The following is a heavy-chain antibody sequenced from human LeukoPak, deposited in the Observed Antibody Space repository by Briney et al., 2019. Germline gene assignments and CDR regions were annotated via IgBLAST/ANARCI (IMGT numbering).Heavy chain of an antibody. CDR1: GFTFDDYA. V-gene: IGHV3-9*01. CDR2: ISWNSGSI. Sequence: GGSLRLSCAASGFTFDDYAVHWVRHAPGKGLEWVSGISWNSGSIGYADSVKGRFTISRDNAKNSLYLQMNSLRAEDTAVYYCARVSSSWYGDYWGQGTLVTVSS. D-gene: IGHD6-13*01. J-gene: IGHJ4*02. CDR3: ARVSSSWYGDY.